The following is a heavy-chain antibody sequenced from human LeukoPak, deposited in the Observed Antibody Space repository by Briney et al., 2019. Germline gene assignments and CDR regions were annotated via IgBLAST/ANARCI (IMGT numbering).Heavy chain of an antibody. V-gene: IGHV4-61*02. D-gene: IGHD4-23*01. CDR3: ARHQRGNSDAFDI. J-gene: IGHJ3*02. CDR2: IYSSGST. Sequence: SQTLSLTCTVSGGSISSGSYYWNWIRQPAGKGLEWIGRIYSSGSTNYNPSLKSRVTMSVDTSKNQFSLKLSSVTAADTAVYYCARHQRGNSDAFDIWGQGTVVTVSS. CDR1: GGSISSGSYY.